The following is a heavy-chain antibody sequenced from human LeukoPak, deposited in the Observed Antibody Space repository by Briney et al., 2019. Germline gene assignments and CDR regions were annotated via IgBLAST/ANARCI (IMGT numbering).Heavy chain of an antibody. Sequence: PGRSLRLSCAASGFTFSSYAMHWVRQAPGKGLEWVSGISGSGSRTYYADSEKGRFIISRDNSKNTLYLQMNSLRAEDTAVYYCASSLDVDTPVPIDYWGQGTLVTVSS. J-gene: IGHJ4*02. D-gene: IGHD5-18*01. CDR2: ISGSGSRT. V-gene: IGHV3-23*01. CDR3: ASSLDVDTPVPIDY. CDR1: GFTFSSYA.